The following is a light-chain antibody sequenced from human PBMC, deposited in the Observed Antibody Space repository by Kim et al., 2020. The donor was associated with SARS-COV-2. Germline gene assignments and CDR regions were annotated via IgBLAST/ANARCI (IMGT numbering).Light chain of an antibody. CDR1: SEYKTYA. V-gene: IGLV4-69*01. CDR3: LTWGPGIRV. Sequence: QLVLTQSPSASASLGTSVKLTCTLSSEYKTYAIAWHQQLPEKGPRYLMNVDSDGSHTRGDGIPDRFSGSSSGAERYLTISSLQPEDEADYYCLTWGPGIRVFGGGTQLTAL. CDR2: VDSDGSH. J-gene: IGLJ2*01.